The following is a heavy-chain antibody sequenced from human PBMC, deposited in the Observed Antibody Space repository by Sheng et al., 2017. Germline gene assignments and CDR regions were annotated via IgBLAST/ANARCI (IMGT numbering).Heavy chain of an antibody. CDR2: IIPGFGTT. CDR3: ARGRCSGGSCYSYYYYYYMDV. CDR1: GGTFSTYV. J-gene: IGHJ6*03. D-gene: IGHD2-15*01. V-gene: IGHV1-69*05. Sequence: QVQLVQSGAEVKKPGSSVTVSCKASGGTFSTYVINWVRQAPGQGLEWMGGIIPGFGTTNYAQKFQGRVTITTDESTSTAYMELSGLRSDDTAVYYCARGRCSGGSCYSYYYYYYMDVWGSGTTVTVSS.